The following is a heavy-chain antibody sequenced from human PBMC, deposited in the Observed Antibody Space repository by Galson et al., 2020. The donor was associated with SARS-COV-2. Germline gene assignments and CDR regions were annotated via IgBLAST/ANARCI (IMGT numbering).Heavy chain of an antibody. Sequence: GGSLRLSCAASGFTFSSYAMHWVRQAPGKGLEWVAVISYDGSNKYYADSVKGRFTISRDNSKNTLYLQMNSLRAEDTAVYYCAREELPTSPSGSYYGMDVWGQGTTVTVSS. J-gene: IGHJ6*02. D-gene: IGHD1-7*01. V-gene: IGHV3-30*04. CDR2: ISYDGSNK. CDR1: GFTFSSYA. CDR3: AREELPTSPSGSYYGMDV.